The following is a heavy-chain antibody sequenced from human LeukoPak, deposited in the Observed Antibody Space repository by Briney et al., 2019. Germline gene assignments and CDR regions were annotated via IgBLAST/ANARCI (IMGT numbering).Heavy chain of an antibody. CDR2: MNPNSGYT. Sequence: ASVKVSCKAPGYTFTSYDINWVRQAAGQGLEWMGWMNPNSGYTGYAQKFQGRVTMTRNTSISTAYMELSSLRSEDTAVYYCARLTVTEGYWGQGTLVTVSS. V-gene: IGHV1-8*01. CDR3: ARLTVTEGY. J-gene: IGHJ4*02. CDR1: GYTFTSYD. D-gene: IGHD4-17*01.